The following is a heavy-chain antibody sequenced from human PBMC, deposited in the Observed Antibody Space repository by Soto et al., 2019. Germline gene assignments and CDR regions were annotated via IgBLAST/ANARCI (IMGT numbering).Heavy chain of an antibody. J-gene: IGHJ4*02. D-gene: IGHD3-16*01. CDR2: ISGTTGHA. CDR3: ARAPSEYIWGSYLRYYEY. V-gene: IGHV3-23*01. Sequence: EVQILESGGGLVQPGGSLRLSCAASGFPFSNYAMAWVRQAPGKGLEWVSAISGTTGHAFYADSVKDRFTISRGNSKNTLYLQMDSLRAEDTAVYHCARAPSEYIWGSYLRYYEYWGQGTLVTVSS. CDR1: GFPFSNYA.